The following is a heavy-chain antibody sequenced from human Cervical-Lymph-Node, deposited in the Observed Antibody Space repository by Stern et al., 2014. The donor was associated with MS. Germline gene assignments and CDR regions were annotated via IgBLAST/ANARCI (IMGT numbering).Heavy chain of an antibody. V-gene: IGHV4-59*01. CDR1: GGSISSYY. Sequence: VQLLESGPGLVKPSETLSLTCTVSGGSISSYYWSWIRQPPGKGLEWIGYIYYSGSTNYNPSLKSRVTISVDTSKNQFSLKLSSVTAADTAVYYCAAGSGWYRNWFDPWGQGTLVTASS. CDR2: IYYSGST. J-gene: IGHJ5*02. CDR3: AAGSGWYRNWFDP. D-gene: IGHD6-19*01.